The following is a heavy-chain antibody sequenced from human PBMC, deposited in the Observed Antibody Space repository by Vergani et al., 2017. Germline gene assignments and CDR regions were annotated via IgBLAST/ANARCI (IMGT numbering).Heavy chain of an antibody. CDR3: ARSLVRVQWLVQDNGMDV. Sequence: QVQLQQWGAGLLKPSETLSLTCAVYGGSFSGYYWSWIRQPPGKGLEWIGEINHSGSTNYNPSLKSRVTISGDTSKNQFSLKLSSVTAADTAVYYCARSLVRVQWLVQDNGMDVWGQGTTVTVSS. CDR2: INHSGST. CDR1: GGSFSGYY. D-gene: IGHD6-19*01. J-gene: IGHJ6*02. V-gene: IGHV4-34*01.